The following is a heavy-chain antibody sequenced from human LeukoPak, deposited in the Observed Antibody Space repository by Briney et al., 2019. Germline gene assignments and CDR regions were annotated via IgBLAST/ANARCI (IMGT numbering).Heavy chain of an antibody. CDR2: IYSGGGT. CDR1: GFTVSTIY. J-gene: IGHJ4*02. D-gene: IGHD4-17*01. Sequence: PGGSLRLSCAASGFTVSTIYMSWVRQAPGKGLEWVSLIYSGGGTYYADSVKGRFTISRDNSRNTLSLQMNSLRVDDTAVYYCARGFRSVTTWGYFDYWGQGALVTVSS. V-gene: IGHV3-66*01. CDR3: ARGFRSVTTWGYFDY.